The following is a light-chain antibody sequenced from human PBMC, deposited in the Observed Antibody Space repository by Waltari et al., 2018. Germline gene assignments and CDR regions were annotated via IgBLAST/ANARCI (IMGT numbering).Light chain of an antibody. CDR2: DAS. V-gene: IGKV3-11*01. J-gene: IGKJ2*01. CDR1: QTVRTY. Sequence: EIVLTQSPAPLPLSPGGRATLSCRASQTVRTYLAWYQQKPGQAPRLLIFDASSRATGIPAKFSGSGSGTDFTLTVSNLEPEDFAIYYCQQRSNWPYTFGQGTRVEIK. CDR3: QQRSNWPYT.